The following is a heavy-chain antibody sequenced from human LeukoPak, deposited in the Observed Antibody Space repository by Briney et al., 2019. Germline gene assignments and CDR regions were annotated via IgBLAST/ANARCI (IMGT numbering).Heavy chain of an antibody. CDR3: ARELGYYYGSGGPEAYYYYYYGMDV. V-gene: IGHV4-59*01. CDR2: IYYSGST. D-gene: IGHD3-10*01. J-gene: IGHJ6*02. Sequence: PSETLSLTCTVSGGSISSYYWSWIRQPPGKGLEWIGYIYYSGSTNYNPSLKSRVTISVDTSKNQFSLKLSSVTAADTAVYYCARELGYYYGSGGPEAYYYYYYGMDVWGQGTTVTVSS. CDR1: GGSISSYY.